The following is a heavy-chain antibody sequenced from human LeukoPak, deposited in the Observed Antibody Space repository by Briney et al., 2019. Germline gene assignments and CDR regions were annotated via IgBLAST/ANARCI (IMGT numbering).Heavy chain of an antibody. Sequence: SETLSLTCNVSGASVSSGSYYWSWIRQPPGKELEWIGYIYYSGSTSYNPSLKSRVTISVDTSKNHFSLKLTSVTAADTAVYYCARGGAARLHFQNWGQGTLVTVSS. CDR2: IYYSGST. CDR3: ARGGAARLHFQN. J-gene: IGHJ1*01. CDR1: GASVSSGSYY. D-gene: IGHD6-6*01. V-gene: IGHV4-61*03.